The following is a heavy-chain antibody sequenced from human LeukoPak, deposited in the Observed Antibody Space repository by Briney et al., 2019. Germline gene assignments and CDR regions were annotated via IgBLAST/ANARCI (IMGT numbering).Heavy chain of an antibody. J-gene: IGHJ4*02. CDR3: ARGSPRSVVLMVYACDY. Sequence: ASVKVSCKASGYTFTGYYMHWVRQAPGQGLEWMGWINPNSGGTNYAQKFQGRVTMTRDTSISAAYMELSGLRSDDTAVYYCARGSPRSVVLMVYACDYWGQGTLVTVSS. CDR2: INPNSGGT. CDR1: GYTFTGYY. V-gene: IGHV1-2*02. D-gene: IGHD2-8*01.